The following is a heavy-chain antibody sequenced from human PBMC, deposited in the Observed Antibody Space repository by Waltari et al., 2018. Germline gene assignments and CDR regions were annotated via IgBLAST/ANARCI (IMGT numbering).Heavy chain of an antibody. Sequence: QLQLQESGPGLVKPSETLSLTCTVSGGSISSSSYYWGWIRQPPGKGLEGIGSIYYSGSTYYNPALKSRVTISVDTSKNQFSRKLSSVTAADTAVYYCARRGSGGGKSVNWFDPWGQGTLVTVSS. CDR3: ARRGSGGGKSVNWFDP. V-gene: IGHV4-39*01. J-gene: IGHJ5*02. CDR2: IYYSGST. CDR1: GGSISSSSYY. D-gene: IGHD2-15*01.